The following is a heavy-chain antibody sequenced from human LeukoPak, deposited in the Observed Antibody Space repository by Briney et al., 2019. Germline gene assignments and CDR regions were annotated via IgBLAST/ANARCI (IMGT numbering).Heavy chain of an antibody. CDR2: IKQDGSEK. D-gene: IGHD1-7*01. J-gene: IGHJ6*03. V-gene: IGHV3-7*01. CDR3: AKNTSGTDYYYYMDV. CDR1: GFTFSSYW. Sequence: GGSLRLSCAASGFTFSSYWMSWVRQAPGKGLEWVANIKQDGSEKYYVDSVKGRFTISRDNAKTTLYLQMNSLRAEDTAVYYCAKNTSGTDYYYYMDVWGKGTTVTVSS.